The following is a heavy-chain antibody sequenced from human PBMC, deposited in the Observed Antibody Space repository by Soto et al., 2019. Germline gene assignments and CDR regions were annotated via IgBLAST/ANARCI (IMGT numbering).Heavy chain of an antibody. V-gene: IGHV4-61*01. J-gene: IGHJ6*02. D-gene: IGHD3-16*01. CDR3: ARGQKGGYGMDV. Sequence: SETLSLTCTVSGGSVSSGSYYWSWIRQPPGKGLEWIGYIYYSGSTNYNPSLKSRVTISVDTSKNQFSLKLSSVTAADTAVYYCARGQKGGYGMDVWGQGTTVTVSS. CDR2: IYYSGST. CDR1: GGSVSSGSYY.